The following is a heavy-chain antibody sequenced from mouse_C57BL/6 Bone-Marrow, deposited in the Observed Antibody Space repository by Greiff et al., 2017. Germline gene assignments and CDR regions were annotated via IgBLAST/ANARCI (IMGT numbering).Heavy chain of an antibody. CDR1: GFTFSSYA. V-gene: IGHV5-4*01. J-gene: IGHJ3*01. CDR2: ISDGGSYT. D-gene: IGHD1-1*01. CDR3: ARDPIYYYGSSYGGFAY. Sequence: EVKLQESGGGLVKPGGSLKLSCAASGFTFSSYAMSWVRQTPEKRLEWVATISDGGSYTYYPDNVKGRFTISRDNAKNNLYLQMSHLKSEDTAMYYCARDPIYYYGSSYGGFAYWGKGTLVTVSA.